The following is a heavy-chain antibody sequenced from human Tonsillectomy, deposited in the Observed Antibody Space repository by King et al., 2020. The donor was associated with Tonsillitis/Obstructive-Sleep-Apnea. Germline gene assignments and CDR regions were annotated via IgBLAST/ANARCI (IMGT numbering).Heavy chain of an antibody. Sequence: VQLVESGGGLVQPGGSLRLSCAASGFTFSNYWVYWVRQAPGKGLEWVANIKQDGSEKYYVDSVKGRFTISRDNAKNSLYLQMNSLRAEDTAVYYCAREKAGCWYFDLWGRGTLVTVSS. CDR1: GFTFSNYW. V-gene: IGHV3-7*03. CDR2: IKQDGSEK. CDR3: AREKAGCWYFDL. J-gene: IGHJ2*01.